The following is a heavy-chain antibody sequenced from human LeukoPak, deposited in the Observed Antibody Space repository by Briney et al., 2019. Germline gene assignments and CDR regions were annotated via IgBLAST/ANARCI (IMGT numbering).Heavy chain of an antibody. CDR2: TYYSGST. D-gene: IGHD4-11*01. V-gene: IGHV4-31*03. CDR1: GGSISGGGIY. CDR3: ARHVALSTVGDWFDP. J-gene: IGHJ5*02. Sequence: KSSETLTHTCTVSGGSISGGGIYWSWIRQFPGKGLEWVGYTYYSGSTYYNPSLESRLTISVDTSKRQFSLKLTSVTAADTAIYYCARHVALSTVGDWFDPWAQGALVTVSS.